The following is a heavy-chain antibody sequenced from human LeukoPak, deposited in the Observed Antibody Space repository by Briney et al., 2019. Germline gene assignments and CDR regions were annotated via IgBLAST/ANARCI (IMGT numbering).Heavy chain of an antibody. CDR3: AKEHRDFWSGYLS. J-gene: IGHJ5*02. CDR1: GFTFSSYG. V-gene: IGHV3-30*02. CDR2: IRYDGSNK. Sequence: GGSLRLSCAASGFTFSSYGMHWVRQAPGKWLEWVAFIRYDGSNKYYADSVKGRFTISRDNSKNTLYLQMNSLRAEDTAVYYCAKEHRDFWSGYLSWGQGTLVTVSS. D-gene: IGHD3-3*01.